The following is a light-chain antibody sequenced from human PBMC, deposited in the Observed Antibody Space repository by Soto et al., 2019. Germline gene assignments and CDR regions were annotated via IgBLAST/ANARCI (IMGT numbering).Light chain of an antibody. Sequence: DIQMTQSPSSLSASVGDRVTITCRASQSISSYLNWYQQKPGKAPKLLIYAASSLQSGVPSRFSGSGSGTDFTLTISSLQPEDFATYYCQQSYSTPPSLWVTFGGGTKVEIK. CDR3: QQSYSTPPSLWVT. J-gene: IGKJ4*01. V-gene: IGKV1-39*01. CDR2: AAS. CDR1: QSISSY.